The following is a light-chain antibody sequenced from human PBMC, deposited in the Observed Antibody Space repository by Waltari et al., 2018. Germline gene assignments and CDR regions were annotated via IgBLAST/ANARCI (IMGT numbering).Light chain of an antibody. CDR1: QSIDIY. Sequence: DIQMTQSPSSLAASIRDRVTITCRARQSIDIYLNWYQQQPGKAPKHLIYTASSLQSGVPSRFSGGGSGTEFTLTISDLQPEDFATYYCQQSYSTPPDTFGQGTKLEIK. J-gene: IGKJ2*01. CDR2: TAS. CDR3: QQSYSTPPDT. V-gene: IGKV1-39*01.